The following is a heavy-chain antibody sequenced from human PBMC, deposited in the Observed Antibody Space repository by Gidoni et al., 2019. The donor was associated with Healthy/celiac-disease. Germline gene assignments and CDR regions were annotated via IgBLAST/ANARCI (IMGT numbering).Heavy chain of an antibody. CDR3: ASSRVIAAAGTRAFDI. V-gene: IGHV4-61*02. Sequence: QVQLQESRPGLVMPSQTLSLPCTVSGGHISSGSHYWSWIRQPAGKGLEWIRRIYTSGSTNYNPSLKSRVTISVDTSKNQFSLKLSSVTAADTAVYYCASSRVIAAAGTRAFDIWGQGTMVTVSS. D-gene: IGHD6-13*01. CDR1: GGHISSGSHY. CDR2: IYTSGST. J-gene: IGHJ3*02.